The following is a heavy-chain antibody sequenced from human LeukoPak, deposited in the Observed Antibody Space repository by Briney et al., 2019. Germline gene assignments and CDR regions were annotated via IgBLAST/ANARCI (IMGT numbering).Heavy chain of an antibody. V-gene: IGHV1-2*02. Sequence: ASVKVSCKASGYTFRNYYIHWVRPAPGHGLEYMGWINFNRGDTNYAEKFQGRVTMTRDTSIDTVYMDLSSLRSDDTALYYCARDKSNGIGIVYWGQGTPVTVSS. CDR1: GYTFRNYY. D-gene: IGHD1-26*01. CDR3: ARDKSNGIGIVY. CDR2: INFNRGDT. J-gene: IGHJ4*02.